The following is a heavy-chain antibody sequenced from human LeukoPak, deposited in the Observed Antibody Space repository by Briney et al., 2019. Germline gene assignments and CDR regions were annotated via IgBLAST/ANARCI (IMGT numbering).Heavy chain of an antibody. J-gene: IGHJ4*02. V-gene: IGHV3-23*01. CDR3: TKVPYGGNLHYFDY. Sequence: PGWSLRLSCAASGFTFSSYAMSWVPQVPEKGLEGVTARRGIGGSTYYSDSLKGRFTTSTDNSKNTLYLQMNRRTAEDPAVSYFTKVPYGGNLHYFDYWGPGRLVTVSS. CDR2: RRGIGGST. CDR1: GFTFSSYA. D-gene: IGHD4-23*01.